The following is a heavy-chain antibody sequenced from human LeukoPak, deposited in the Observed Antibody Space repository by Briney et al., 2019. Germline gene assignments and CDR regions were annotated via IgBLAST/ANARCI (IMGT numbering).Heavy chain of an antibody. CDR3: ARGSYIPEY. D-gene: IGHD3-10*01. Sequence: GGSLRLSCAASGFTFSNYWMHWVRQGPGERLVWVSRINSDGSSTSYADSVKGRFTISRDNAKNTLYLQMNSLRAEDTAVYYCARGSYIPEYWGQGTLVTVSS. CDR1: GFTFSNYW. J-gene: IGHJ4*02. V-gene: IGHV3-74*01. CDR2: INSDGSST.